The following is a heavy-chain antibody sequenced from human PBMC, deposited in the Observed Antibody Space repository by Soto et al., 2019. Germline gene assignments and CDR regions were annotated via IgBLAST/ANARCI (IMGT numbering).Heavy chain of an antibody. Sequence: SETLSLTCTVSGGSISSYYWSWIRQPPGKGLEWIGYIYYSGSTNYNPSLKSRVTISVDTSKNQFSLKLSSVTAADTAVYYCARTTIAAAGRGWFDPWGQGTLVNVSS. V-gene: IGHV4-59*01. CDR1: GGSISSYY. CDR2: IYYSGST. D-gene: IGHD6-13*01. J-gene: IGHJ5*02. CDR3: ARTTIAAAGRGWFDP.